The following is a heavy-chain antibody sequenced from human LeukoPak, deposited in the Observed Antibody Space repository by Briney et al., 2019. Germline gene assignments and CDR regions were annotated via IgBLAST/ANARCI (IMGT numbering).Heavy chain of an antibody. CDR2: ISSSSSYI. D-gene: IGHD3-9*01. CDR3: ARVLTSYSYYYYYYMDV. J-gene: IGHJ6*03. CDR1: GFTFSSYS. V-gene: IGHV3-21*01. Sequence: GGSLRLSCAASGFTFSSYSMNWVRQAPGKGLEWVSSISSSSSYIYYADSVKGRFTISRDNAKNSLYLQMNSLRAEDTAVYYCARVLTSYSYYYYYYMDVWGKGTTVTVSS.